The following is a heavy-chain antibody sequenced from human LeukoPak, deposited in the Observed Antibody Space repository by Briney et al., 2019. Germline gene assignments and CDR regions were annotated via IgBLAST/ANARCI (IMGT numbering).Heavy chain of an antibody. J-gene: IGHJ4*02. Sequence: SVKVSCKASGFTFSSSVMQWVRQARGQRLEWIGWIVVGSGNTYYAQESQERVTITRDMSTSTAYMELSSLRSEDTAVYYCAAARAVVAATSPPFLVFDDWGQGTLVTVSS. D-gene: IGHD2-15*01. CDR1: GFTFSSSV. CDR3: AAARAVVAATSPPFLVFDD. V-gene: IGHV1-58*02. CDR2: IVVGSGNT.